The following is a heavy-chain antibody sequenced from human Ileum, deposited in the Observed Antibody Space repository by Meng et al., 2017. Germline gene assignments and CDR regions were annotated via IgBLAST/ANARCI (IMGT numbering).Heavy chain of an antibody. V-gene: IGHV4-61*01. J-gene: IGHJ4*02. CDR2: VYYNGDT. CDR1: RGSVRSSCFY. Sequence: EAAPGPGRAAGTTSLTCTASRGSVRSSCFYWGWNRQSAGKGLEWIGYVYYNGDTNYNPSLRSRITTSIDTSKNQFSLKLSSVTAADTALYYCTRERSWSDFGYFDDWGRGTLVTVSS. D-gene: IGHD1-26*01. CDR3: TRERSWSDFGYFDD.